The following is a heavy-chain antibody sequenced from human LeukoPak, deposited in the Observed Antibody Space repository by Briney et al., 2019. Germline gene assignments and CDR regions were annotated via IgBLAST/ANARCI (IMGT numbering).Heavy chain of an antibody. Sequence: GGSLRLPCAASGFTFRNYGMQWVRQAPGKGLEWVALVSYDGGNQYYADSVKGRFTISRDNSKNTLYLQLNSLGAEDTAIYYCARDGDRGWFGESIWGQGTLVTVSS. CDR3: ARDGDRGWFGESI. CDR1: GFTFRNYG. V-gene: IGHV3-30*03. CDR2: VSYDGGNQ. J-gene: IGHJ4*02. D-gene: IGHD3-10*01.